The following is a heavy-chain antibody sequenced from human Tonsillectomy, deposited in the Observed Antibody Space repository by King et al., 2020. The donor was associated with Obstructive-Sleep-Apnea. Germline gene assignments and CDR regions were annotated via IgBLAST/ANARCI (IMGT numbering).Heavy chain of an antibody. CDR3: AKEPYDILAGYYEVNYFDY. D-gene: IGHD3-9*01. Sequence: VQLVESGGDVVQPGGSLRLSCAASGFTFNTYGMHWVRQAPGKGLEWVAFMRYDGSREYYGDSVKGRFTISRDNFKNTLYLQMESLRAEDTAVYFCAKEPYDILAGYYEVNYFDYWGQGTLVTVSS. J-gene: IGHJ4*02. CDR1: GFTFNTYG. CDR2: MRYDGSRE. V-gene: IGHV3-30*02.